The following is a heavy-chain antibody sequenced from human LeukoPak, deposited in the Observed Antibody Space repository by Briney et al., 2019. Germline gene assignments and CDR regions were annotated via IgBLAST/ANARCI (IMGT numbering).Heavy chain of an antibody. CDR1: GFTFSSYA. CDR3: ARAFTPGIRKAFWIGDSL. D-gene: IGHD3-10*01. V-gene: IGHV3-30*04. CDR2: VSAHGLDK. J-gene: IGHJ4*02. Sequence: GTSLSLSCAASGFTFSSYAMHWVRQAPGKGLEWLAVVSAHGLDKFYASSVRGRFTISKDTSKNTLSLQMNSLRSDDSGVYYCARAFTPGIRKAFWIGDSLWDQGTLVTVSS.